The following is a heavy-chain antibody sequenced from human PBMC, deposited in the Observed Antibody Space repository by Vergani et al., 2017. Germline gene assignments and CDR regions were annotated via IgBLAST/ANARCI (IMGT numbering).Heavy chain of an antibody. CDR3: ARHITSSSWYFDY. CDR1: GGSISSYY. J-gene: IGHJ4*02. CDR2: IYYSGST. D-gene: IGHD6-13*01. V-gene: IGHV4-59*08. Sequence: QVQLQESGPGLVKPPGTLSLTCVVSGGSISSYYWSWIRQPPGKGLEWIGYIYYSGSTYYNPSLKSRVTISVDTSKNQFSLKLSSVTAADTAVYYCARHITSSSWYFDYWGQGTLVTVSS.